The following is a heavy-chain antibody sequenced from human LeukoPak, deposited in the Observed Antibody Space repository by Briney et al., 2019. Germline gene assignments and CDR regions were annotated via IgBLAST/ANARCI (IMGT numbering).Heavy chain of an antibody. CDR3: YGANAGH. D-gene: IGHD4-23*01. J-gene: IGHJ1*01. CDR1: GFTFSSYW. V-gene: IGHV3-74*03. CDR2: TNTGGSST. Sequence: GGSLRLSCAASGFTFSSYWMHWVRQAPGKGLVWVSGTNTGGSSTMYADSVKGRFTIARDNAKNTLYLQMNSLRAEDTAVYYCYGANAGHWGQGTLVTVSS.